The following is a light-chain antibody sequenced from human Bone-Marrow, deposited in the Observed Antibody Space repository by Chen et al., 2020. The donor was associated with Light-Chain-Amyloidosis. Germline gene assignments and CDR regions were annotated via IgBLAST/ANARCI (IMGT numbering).Light chain of an antibody. CDR2: RDT. CDR1: DLPTKY. Sequence: SYELTQPPSVSVSPGQTARITCSGDDLPTKYAYWYQQKPGQAPVLVIHRDTERPSGISVRFSGSSTGTTATLTISGVQAEDEADYHCQSADSSGTYEVICGGGTKLTVL. V-gene: IGLV3-25*03. CDR3: QSADSSGTYEVI. J-gene: IGLJ2*01.